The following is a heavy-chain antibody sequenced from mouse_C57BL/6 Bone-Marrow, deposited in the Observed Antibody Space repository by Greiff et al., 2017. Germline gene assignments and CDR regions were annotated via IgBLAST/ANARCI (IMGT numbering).Heavy chain of an antibody. Sequence: QVQLQPPGAELVMPGASVKLSCKASGYTFTSYWMHWVTQRPGQGLEWIGEIDPSDSYNNYNQKFKGKSTLTVDKSSSTAYMQLSSLTSEDSAVYYCARSWCAYWGQGTLVTVAA. CDR1: GYTFTSYW. V-gene: IGHV1-69*01. CDR3: ARSWCAY. CDR2: IDPSDSYN. J-gene: IGHJ3*01.